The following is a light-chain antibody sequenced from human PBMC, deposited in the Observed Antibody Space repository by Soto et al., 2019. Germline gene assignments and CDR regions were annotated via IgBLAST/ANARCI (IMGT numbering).Light chain of an antibody. J-gene: IGKJ4*01. V-gene: IGKV1-9*01. CDR3: QQFNSYPLT. Sequence: DIQLTQSPSFLSASVGDRVTITCRASQGISGYLAWYQQKPGKAPKLLIYGASTLHSGVPSRFSGSGSGTEFTLTISSLQPEDFATYICQQFNSYPLTFGGGTKVEIK. CDR2: GAS. CDR1: QGISGY.